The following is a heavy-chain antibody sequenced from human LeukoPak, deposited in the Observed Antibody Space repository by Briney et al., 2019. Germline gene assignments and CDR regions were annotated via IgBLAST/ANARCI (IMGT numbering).Heavy chain of an antibody. V-gene: IGHV3-30*04. J-gene: IGHJ6*02. Sequence: GGSLRLSCAASGFTFSSYAMHWVRQAPGKGLEWVAVISYDGSNKYYADSVKGRFTISRDNSKNTLYLQMNSLRAEDTAVYYCARDPVHIVATIMDYYYYYGMDVWGQGTTVILSS. CDR2: ISYDGSNK. CDR3: ARDPVHIVATIMDYYYYYGMDV. CDR1: GFTFSSYA. D-gene: IGHD5-12*01.